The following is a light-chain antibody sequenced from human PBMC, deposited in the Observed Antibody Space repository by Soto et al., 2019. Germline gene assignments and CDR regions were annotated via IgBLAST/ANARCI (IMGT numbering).Light chain of an antibody. CDR1: KSVSSSY. V-gene: IGKV3-20*01. CDR3: HHYNSWPFT. Sequence: EIVLTQSPGTLSLSPGERSTFSCMASKSVSSSYLAWYQQKPGQAPRLLIYGASRRATGIPDRFSGSGSGTEFTLTISSLQSEDFAVYYCHHYNSWPFTFGQGTKVDIK. J-gene: IGKJ3*01. CDR2: GAS.